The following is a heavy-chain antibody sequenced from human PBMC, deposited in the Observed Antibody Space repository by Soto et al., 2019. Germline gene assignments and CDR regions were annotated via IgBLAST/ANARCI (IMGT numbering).Heavy chain of an antibody. CDR2: ISYDGSNK. CDR1: GFTFSSYA. V-gene: IGHV3-30-3*01. D-gene: IGHD6-13*01. CDR3: ARAQIAAKLLVFSPGYYGMDV. J-gene: IGHJ6*02. Sequence: GGSLRLSCAASGFTFSSYAMHWVRQAPGKGLEWVAVISYDGSNKYYADSVKGRFTISRDNSKNTLYLQMNSLRAEDTAVYYCARAQIAAKLLVFSPGYYGMDVWGQGTTVTVSS.